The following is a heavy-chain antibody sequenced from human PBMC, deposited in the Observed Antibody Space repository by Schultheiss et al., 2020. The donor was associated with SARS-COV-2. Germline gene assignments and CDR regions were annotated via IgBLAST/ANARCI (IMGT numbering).Heavy chain of an antibody. V-gene: IGHV4-34*01. Sequence: GSLRLSCAASGFTFSSYWMSWVRQAPGKGLEWIGEINHSGSTNYNPSLKSRVTISVDTSKNQFSLKLSSVTAADTAVYYCARGGSSAHFDYWGQGTLVTVSS. CDR3: ARGGSSAHFDY. D-gene: IGHD6-6*01. J-gene: IGHJ4*02. CDR2: INHSGST. CDR1: GFTFSSYW.